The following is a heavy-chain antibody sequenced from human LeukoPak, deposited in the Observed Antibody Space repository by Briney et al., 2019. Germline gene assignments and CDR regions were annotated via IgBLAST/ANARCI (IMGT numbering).Heavy chain of an antibody. J-gene: IGHJ4*02. CDR3: ALGSGSGDY. Sequence: SVKVSCKASGYTFTGYYMHWVRQAPGQGLEWMGGIIPIFGTANYAQKFQGRVTITADESTSTAYMELSSLRSEDTAVYYCALGSGSGDYWGQGTLVTDSS. D-gene: IGHD3-10*01. V-gene: IGHV1-69*13. CDR1: GYTFTGYY. CDR2: IIPIFGTA.